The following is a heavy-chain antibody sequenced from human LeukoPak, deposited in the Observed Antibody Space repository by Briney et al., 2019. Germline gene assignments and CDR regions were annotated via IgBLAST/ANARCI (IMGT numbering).Heavy chain of an antibody. CDR1: GGSISSYY. J-gene: IGHJ3*02. Sequence: SETLSLTCTVSGGSISSYYWSWIRQPPGKGLEWIGYIYYSGSTNYNPSLKSRVTISVDTSKNQFSLKLSSVTAADTAVYYCARDARGAAAADDAFDIWGQGTMVTVSS. D-gene: IGHD6-13*01. V-gene: IGHV4-59*01. CDR3: ARDARGAAAADDAFDI. CDR2: IYYSGST.